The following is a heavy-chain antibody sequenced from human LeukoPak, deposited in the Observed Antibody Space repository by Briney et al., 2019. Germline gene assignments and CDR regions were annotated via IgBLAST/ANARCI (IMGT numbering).Heavy chain of an antibody. D-gene: IGHD3-22*01. CDR1: GFTFSSYW. Sequence: GGSLRLSCAAAGFTFSSYWRSWVRQAPGKGLEWVANIKQDGSEKYYVDSVKGRFTISRDNAKNSLYLQMNSLRAEDTAVYYCARDASSAYAYFEYWGQGTLVTVSS. CDR3: ARDASSAYAYFEY. J-gene: IGHJ4*02. V-gene: IGHV3-7*01. CDR2: IKQDGSEK.